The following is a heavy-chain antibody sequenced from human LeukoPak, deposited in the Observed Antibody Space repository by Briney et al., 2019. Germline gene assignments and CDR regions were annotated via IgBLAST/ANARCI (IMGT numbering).Heavy chain of an antibody. V-gene: IGHV3-30*04. CDR2: ISYDGSNK. CDR1: GFTFSSYA. Sequence: GGSLRLSCAASGFTFSSYAMHWVRQAPGKGLEWVAVISYDGSNKYYADSVKGRFTISRDNSKNTLYLQMNSLRAEDTAVYYCAKAWDSSGLYYFDYWGQGTLVTVSS. CDR3: AKAWDSSGLYYFDY. D-gene: IGHD3-22*01. J-gene: IGHJ4*02.